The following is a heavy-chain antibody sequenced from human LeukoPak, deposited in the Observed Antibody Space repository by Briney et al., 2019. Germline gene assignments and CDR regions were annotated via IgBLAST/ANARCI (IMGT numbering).Heavy chain of an antibody. J-gene: IGHJ4*02. CDR3: ASTPIAAAGLFDY. CDR1: GYSISSGYY. D-gene: IGHD6-13*01. Sequence: SETLSLTCTVSGYSISSGYYWGWIWPPPGKGLEWIGSIYHSGSTYYNPSLKSRVTISVDTSKNQFSLKLSSVTAADTAVYYCASTPIAAAGLFDYWGQGTLVTVSS. CDR2: IYHSGST. V-gene: IGHV4-38-2*02.